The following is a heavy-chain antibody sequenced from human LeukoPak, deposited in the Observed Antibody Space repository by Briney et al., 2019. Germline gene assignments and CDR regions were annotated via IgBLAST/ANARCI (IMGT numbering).Heavy chain of an antibody. V-gene: IGHV4-38-2*02. J-gene: IGHJ4*02. Sequence: PSETLSLTCTVSGYSISSGYYWGWIRQPPGKGLEWIGGIYHSGSTYYNPSLKSRVTISVDTSKNQFSLKLSSVTAADTAVYYCARDFGFGELLPFDYWGQGTLVTVSS. CDR1: GYSISSGYY. CDR2: IYHSGST. D-gene: IGHD3-10*01. CDR3: ARDFGFGELLPFDY.